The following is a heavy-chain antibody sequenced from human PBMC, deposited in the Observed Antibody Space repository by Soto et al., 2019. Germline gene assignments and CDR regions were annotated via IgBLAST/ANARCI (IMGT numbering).Heavy chain of an antibody. V-gene: IGHV4-34*01. CDR2: IHHTGST. J-gene: IGHJ4*02. CDR3: ATIKPNY. CDR1: GGSFSDYY. Sequence: SETLSLTCAVYGGSFSDYYWSWIRQPPGKGLEWIGEIHHTGSTKYNPSLKSRVTISVDTSKNQFSLKLSSVTAADTAVYYCATIKPNYWGQGSLVTSPQ.